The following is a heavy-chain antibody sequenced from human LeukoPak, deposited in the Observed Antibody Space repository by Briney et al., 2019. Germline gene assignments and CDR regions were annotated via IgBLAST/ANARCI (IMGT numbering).Heavy chain of an antibody. V-gene: IGHV3-66*01. CDR2: IYRGGST. D-gene: IGHD3-22*01. CDR1: GFTVSSNY. CDR3: ARADYYYESSGNYYFDY. Sequence: GGSLRLSCAASGFTVSSNYMSWVRQAPGKGLEWVSVIYRGGSTYYADSVKGRFTISRDNSKNRMYLQMNSLRAEDTAVYYCARADYYYESSGNYYFDYWGQGTLVTVSS. J-gene: IGHJ4*02.